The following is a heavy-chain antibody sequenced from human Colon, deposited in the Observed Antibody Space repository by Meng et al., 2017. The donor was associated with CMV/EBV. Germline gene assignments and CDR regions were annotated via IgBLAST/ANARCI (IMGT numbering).Heavy chain of an antibody. CDR3: ARDSNLSGLAY. CDR1: GASITSYY. D-gene: IGHD3-10*01. Sequence: QGQARESGPGLVKPSETLSLTCTVSGASITSYYWSWIRQPAGKGLEWIGRVYISGNTNYNPSLKSRVTMSIDTSKNQLSLNIRSVTAADTAVYYCARDSNLSGLAYWGQGTLVTVSS. CDR2: VYISGNT. V-gene: IGHV4-4*07. J-gene: IGHJ4*02.